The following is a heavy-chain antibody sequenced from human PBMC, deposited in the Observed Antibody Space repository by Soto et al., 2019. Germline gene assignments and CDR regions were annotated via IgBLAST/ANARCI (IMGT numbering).Heavy chain of an antibody. J-gene: IGHJ6*02. CDR1: GFTFSSYA. CDR2: ISYDGSNK. Sequence: QVQLVESGGGVVQPGRSLRLSCAASGFTFSSYAMHWVRQAPGKGLEWVAVISYDGSNKYYADSVKGRFTISRDNSKNTLYLQMNSLRAEDTAVYYCAKRIVGFRQPGYYYGMDVWGQGTTVTVSS. V-gene: IGHV3-30*18. CDR3: AKRIVGFRQPGYYYGMDV. D-gene: IGHD3-22*01.